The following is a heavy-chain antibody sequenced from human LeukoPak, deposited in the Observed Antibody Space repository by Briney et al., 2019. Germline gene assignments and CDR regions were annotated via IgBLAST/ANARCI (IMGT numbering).Heavy chain of an antibody. CDR2: IYTRGST. J-gene: IGHJ5*02. Sequence: PSETLSLTCTVSGGSISNEYWSWIRQAAGKELEWIGRIYTRGSTNYNPSLKSRVTISVDTSKNQFSLKLSSVTAADTAVYYCARDRRLGYYDSSVKYNWFDPWGQGTLVTVSS. CDR1: GGSISNEY. D-gene: IGHD3-22*01. CDR3: ARDRRLGYYDSSVKYNWFDP. V-gene: IGHV4-4*07.